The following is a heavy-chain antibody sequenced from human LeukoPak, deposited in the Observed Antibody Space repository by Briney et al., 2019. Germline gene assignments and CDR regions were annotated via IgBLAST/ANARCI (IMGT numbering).Heavy chain of an antibody. CDR3: ASRPFQTTVVPWDFY. CDR1: GYSFSKYW. CDR2: VYPDDSDT. Sequence: GESLKISCKGAGYSFSKYWVAWVRQMPGKGLEWMGIVYPDDSDTRYSPSFRGQVTMSADKSINTAYLQWSSLQASDTAMYYCASRPFQTTVVPWDFYWGQGTQVTVSS. V-gene: IGHV5-51*01. D-gene: IGHD4-23*01. J-gene: IGHJ4*02.